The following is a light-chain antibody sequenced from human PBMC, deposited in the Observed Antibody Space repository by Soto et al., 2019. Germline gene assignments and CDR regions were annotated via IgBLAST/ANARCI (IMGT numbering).Light chain of an antibody. CDR1: ESIVSW. CDR2: KAS. J-gene: IGKJ2*01. V-gene: IGKV1-5*03. Sequence: DIQMTQSPPTLSASIGDRVAITCRASESIVSWLAWYQHKPGKAPRLLIYKASYLKSGVPSRFSGSKPGTEFTLTISSLQPDDFGTYYCQQYHRYPVTFGQGTKLEIK. CDR3: QQYHRYPVT.